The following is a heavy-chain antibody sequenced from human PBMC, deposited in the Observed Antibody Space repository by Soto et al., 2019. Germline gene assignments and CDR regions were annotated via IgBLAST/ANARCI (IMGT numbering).Heavy chain of an antibody. J-gene: IGHJ4*02. CDR3: ARGPKDYFDSSGNYFLDQ. V-gene: IGHV1-18*01. Sequence: QVQLVQSGAEVKKPGASMKVSCKASGYTFTTYGMSWVRQAPRQGLEWMGWVSTYNGNTKYADSLRSKVSMTTDTTTSTAYMELKSLTSDDTAVYYCARGPKDYFDSSGNYFLDQWGQGTLGTVSS. CDR2: VSTYNGNT. D-gene: IGHD3-22*01. CDR1: GYTFTTYG.